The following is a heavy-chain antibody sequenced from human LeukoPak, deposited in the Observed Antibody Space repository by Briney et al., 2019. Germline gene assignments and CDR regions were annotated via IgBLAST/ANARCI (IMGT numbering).Heavy chain of an antibody. J-gene: IGHJ6*02. CDR3: AKARMVKLEDTHDYYYYYGMDV. CDR1: GFTFSRST. Sequence: GGSLRLSCAASGFTFSRSTMDWVRQAPGKGLEWVSSITGSSDYIYYADSVKGRFTISRDNSKNTLYLQMNSLRAEDTAVYYCAKARMVKLEDTHDYYYYYGMDVWGQGTTVTVSS. CDR2: ITGSSDYI. V-gene: IGHV3-23*01. D-gene: IGHD3-10*01.